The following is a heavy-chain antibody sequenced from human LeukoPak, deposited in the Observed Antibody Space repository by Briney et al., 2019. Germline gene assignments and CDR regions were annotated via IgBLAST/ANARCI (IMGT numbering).Heavy chain of an antibody. Sequence: SVKVSCKASGFTFTSSAMQWVRQARGQRLEWIGWIVVGSGNTNYAQKFQERVTITRDMSTSAAYMELSSLRSEDTAVYYCAADFRRWGYGDLDYWGQGTLVTVSS. CDR2: IVVGSGNT. V-gene: IGHV1-58*02. CDR1: GFTFTSSA. CDR3: AADFRRWGYGDLDY. J-gene: IGHJ4*02. D-gene: IGHD4-17*01.